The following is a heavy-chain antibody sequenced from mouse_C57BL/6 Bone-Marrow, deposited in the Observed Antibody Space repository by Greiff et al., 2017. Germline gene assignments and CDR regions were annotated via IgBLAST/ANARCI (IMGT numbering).Heavy chain of an antibody. J-gene: IGHJ2*01. CDR3: ASGAYYYGSSYDYFDY. D-gene: IGHD1-1*01. Sequence: EVQLQQSGPELVKPGASVKISCKASGYTFTDYYMNWVKQSHGQSLEWIGDINPNNGGTSYNQKFKGKATLTVDKSSSTAYMELRSLTSEDSAVYYCASGAYYYGSSYDYFDYWGQGTTLTVSS. V-gene: IGHV1-26*01. CDR1: GYTFTDYY. CDR2: INPNNGGT.